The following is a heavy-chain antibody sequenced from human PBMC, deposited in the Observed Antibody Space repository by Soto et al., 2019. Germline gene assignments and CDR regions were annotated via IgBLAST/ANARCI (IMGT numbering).Heavy chain of an antibody. D-gene: IGHD6-6*01. CDR3: ARDRPDISNPTDHPMFDY. CDR2: INSDGSST. J-gene: IGHJ4*02. CDR1: GFIFSSHW. Sequence: EVQLEESGGGLVQPVGSLRLSCEASGFIFSSHWMHWVRQSAEKGLVWVSRINSDGSSTAYADSVKGRFTISRDNAKNTLYLQMNSLRVEDTAVYYCARDRPDISNPTDHPMFDYWGQGTQVTVSS. V-gene: IGHV3-74*01.